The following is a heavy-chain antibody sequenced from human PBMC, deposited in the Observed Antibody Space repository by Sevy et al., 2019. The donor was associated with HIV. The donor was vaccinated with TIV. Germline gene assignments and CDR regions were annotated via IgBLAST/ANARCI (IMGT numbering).Heavy chain of an antibody. V-gene: IGHV5-51*01. CDR3: ARGANYYDSSPYYYYYMDV. J-gene: IGHJ6*03. Sequence: GESLKISCKGSGYSFNSYWIGWVRQMPGKGLEWMGIIYPGDSATRYTPSFQGQVTISADKSISTAYLQWSSLKASDTAMYYCARGANYYDSSPYYYYYMDVWGKGTTVTVSS. D-gene: IGHD3-22*01. CDR1: GYSFNSYW. CDR2: IYPGDSAT.